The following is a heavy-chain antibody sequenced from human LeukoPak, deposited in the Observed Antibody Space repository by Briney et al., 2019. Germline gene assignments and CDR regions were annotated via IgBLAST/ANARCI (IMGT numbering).Heavy chain of an antibody. CDR1: GFTFSDYY. Sequence: GGSLRLSCAASGFTFSDYYMSRIRQAPGKGLEWVSYISFSGSPTQYADSVKGRFTISRDNAKNSLYLQMNSLRDEDTAVYYCARDRAYYYDSSGYYYFDHWGQGTLVTVSS. V-gene: IGHV3-11*01. CDR2: ISFSGSPT. J-gene: IGHJ4*02. CDR3: ARDRAYYYDSSGYYYFDH. D-gene: IGHD3-22*01.